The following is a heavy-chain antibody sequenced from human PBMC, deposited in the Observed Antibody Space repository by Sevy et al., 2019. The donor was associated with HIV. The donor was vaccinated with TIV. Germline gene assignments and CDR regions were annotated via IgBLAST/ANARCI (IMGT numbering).Heavy chain of an antibody. CDR2: ISPYNGDT. J-gene: IGHJ4*02. D-gene: IGHD2-15*01. CDR3: ARAYCSGGRCYSLAY. Sequence: ASVKVSCKISGYTFTTYRITWVRQAPGRGLEWMGWISPYNGDTDYAQKLQDRITMITDTSTTTVYMELTSLRSDDTAVYYCARAYCSGGRCYSLAYWGQGTLVTVSS. CDR1: GYTFTTYR. V-gene: IGHV1-18*01.